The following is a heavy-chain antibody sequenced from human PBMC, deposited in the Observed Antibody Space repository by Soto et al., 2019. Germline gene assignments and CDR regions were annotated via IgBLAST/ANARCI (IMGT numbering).Heavy chain of an antibody. D-gene: IGHD3-10*01. CDR3: ARGLGDYYGSGSPLRLDP. CDR2: IYYSGST. CDR1: GGSISSGGYY. V-gene: IGHV4-31*03. Sequence: QVQLQESGPGLVKPSQTLSLTCTVSGGSISSGGYYWSWIRQHPGKGLEWIGYIYYSGSTYYNPSLKSRVTISVDTSKNQFSLKLSSVTAADTAVYYCARGLGDYYGSGSPLRLDPWGQGTLVTVSS. J-gene: IGHJ5*02.